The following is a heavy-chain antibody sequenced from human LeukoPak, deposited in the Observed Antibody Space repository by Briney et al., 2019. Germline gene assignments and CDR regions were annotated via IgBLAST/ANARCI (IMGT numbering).Heavy chain of an antibody. J-gene: IGHJ5*02. CDR2: IIPILGIA. D-gene: IGHD3-10*01. CDR1: GGTFGSYA. CDR3: AREAYYGSGSYYNWFDP. Sequence: VASVKVSCKASGGTFGSYAISWVRQAPGQGLEWMGRIIPILGIANYAQKFQGRVTITADKSTSIAYMELSSLRSEDTAVYYCAREAYYGSGSYYNWFDPWGQGTLVTVSS. V-gene: IGHV1-69*04.